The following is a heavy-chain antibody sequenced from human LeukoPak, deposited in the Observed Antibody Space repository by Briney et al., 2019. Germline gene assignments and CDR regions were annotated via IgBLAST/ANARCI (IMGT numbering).Heavy chain of an antibody. CDR2: IYYSGST. V-gene: IGHV4-39*01. CDR1: GGSISSSSYY. CDR3: ARFKEIVVVSDDY. D-gene: IGHD3-22*01. Sequence: PSETLSPTCTVSGGSISSSSYYWGWIRQPPGKGLEWIGSIYYSGSTYYNPSLKSRVTISVDTSKNQFSLKLSSVTAADTAVYYCARFKEIVVVSDDYWGQGTLVTVSS. J-gene: IGHJ4*02.